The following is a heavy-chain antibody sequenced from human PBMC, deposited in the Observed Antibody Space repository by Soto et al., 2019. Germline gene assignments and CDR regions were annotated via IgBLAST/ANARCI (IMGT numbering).Heavy chain of an antibody. CDR3: AKPAWGQWERQAGVAFDI. V-gene: IGHV3-30*18. D-gene: IGHD1-26*01. J-gene: IGHJ3*02. Sequence: QVQLVESGGGVVQPGRSLRLSCAASGFTFSSYGMHWVRQAPDKGLEWVAVISYDGSNTYYADSVKGRFTNSRDNSKNTRYLPMNRLRAADTAVYYCAKPAWGQWERQAGVAFDIWGHGIMVTVSS. CDR2: ISYDGSNT. CDR1: GFTFSSYG.